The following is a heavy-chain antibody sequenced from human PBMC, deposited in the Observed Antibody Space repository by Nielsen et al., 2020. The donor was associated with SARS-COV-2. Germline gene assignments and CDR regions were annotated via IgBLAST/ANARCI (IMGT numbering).Heavy chain of an antibody. CDR3: ARQPSDYYGMDV. Sequence: GESLKISCKGSGYSSGYSFTTYWIAWVRQMPGKGLAWMGIIDPGESDTRYSPSFQGQVTISVDKSTTTAYLQWSSLKASDTAIYYCARQPSDYYGMDVWGQGTSVTVSS. V-gene: IGHV5-51*01. CDR1: GYSSGYSFTTYW. CDR2: IDPGESDT. J-gene: IGHJ6*02.